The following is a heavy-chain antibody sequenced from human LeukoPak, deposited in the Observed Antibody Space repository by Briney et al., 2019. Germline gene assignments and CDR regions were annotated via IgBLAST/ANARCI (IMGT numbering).Heavy chain of an antibody. Sequence: SETLSLTCTVSGGSISTYFWSWIRQPAGKGLEWIGRIYTTETTNYNPSLKSRITMSVDTSKNQFSLKLSSVTAADTAVYYCAREDIVLMVHGGWFDPWGQGTLVTVSS. CDR3: AREDIVLMVHGGWFDP. J-gene: IGHJ5*02. D-gene: IGHD2-8*01. CDR1: GGSISTYF. V-gene: IGHV4-4*07. CDR2: IYTTETT.